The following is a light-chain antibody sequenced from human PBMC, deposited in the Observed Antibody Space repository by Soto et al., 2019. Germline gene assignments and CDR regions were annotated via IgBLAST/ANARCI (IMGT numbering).Light chain of an antibody. CDR1: SSDVGGYNY. V-gene: IGLV2-11*01. CDR3: CSYAGTYTHYV. CDR2: DVS. Sequence: QSVLTQPRSVSGSLGQSVTISCTGTSSDVGGYNYVSWYQQHPGKAPKLMIYDVSKLPSGVPDRFSGSKSGNTASLTISGLQAEDEADYYCCSYAGTYTHYVFGTGTKLTVL. J-gene: IGLJ1*01.